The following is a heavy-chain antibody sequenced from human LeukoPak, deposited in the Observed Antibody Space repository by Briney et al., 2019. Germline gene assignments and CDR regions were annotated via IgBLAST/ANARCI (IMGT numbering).Heavy chain of an antibody. D-gene: IGHD3-10*01. Sequence: GGSLRLSCAASGFTFSSYSMNWVRQAPGKGPEWVSYISSSSSTIYYADSVKGRFTISRDNAKNSLYLQMNSLRAEDTAVYYCARSFYYYGSGSYYNVFAFGGNDYWGQGTLVTVSS. CDR3: ARSFYYYGSGSYYNVFAFGGNDY. V-gene: IGHV3-48*01. CDR1: GFTFSSYS. CDR2: ISSSSSTI. J-gene: IGHJ4*02.